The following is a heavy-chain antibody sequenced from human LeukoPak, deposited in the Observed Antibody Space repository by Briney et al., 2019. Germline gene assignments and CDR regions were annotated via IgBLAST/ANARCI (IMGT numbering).Heavy chain of an antibody. V-gene: IGHV3-30*02. D-gene: IGHD3-10*01. CDR2: IRYDGSNK. CDR3: AKDPSPHLLIWFGELLY. Sequence: PGGSLRVSCAASGFTFSSYGMHWVRQAPGKGLEWVAFIRYDGSNKYYADSVKGRFTISRDNSKKTLYLQMNSLRAEDTALYYCAKDPSPHLLIWFGELLYWGQGTLVTVSS. CDR1: GFTFSSYG. J-gene: IGHJ4*02.